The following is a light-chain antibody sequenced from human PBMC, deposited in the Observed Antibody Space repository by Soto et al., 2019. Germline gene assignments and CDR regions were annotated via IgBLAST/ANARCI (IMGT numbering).Light chain of an antibody. CDR1: NIGSKS. CDR2: DDS. J-gene: IGLJ3*02. CDR3: SSYTGSNNLG. Sequence: SYELTQPPSVSVAPGQTARITCGGNNIGSKSVHWYQQKPGQAPVLVVYDDSDRPSGIPERFSGSNSGNTATLTVSGLQAEDEADYYCSSYTGSNNLGFGGGTKLTVL. V-gene: IGLV3-21*02.